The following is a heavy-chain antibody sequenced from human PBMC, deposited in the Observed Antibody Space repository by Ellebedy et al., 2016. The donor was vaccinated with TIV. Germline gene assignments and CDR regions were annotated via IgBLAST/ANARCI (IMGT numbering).Heavy chain of an antibody. CDR2: ISGSGGST. Sequence: GESLKISCAASGFTFSSYAMSWVRQAPGKGLEWVSAISGSGGSTYYADSVKGRFTISRDNSKNTLYLQMNSLRAEDTAIYYCANISGMVRGVIGWFDPWGQGTLVTVSS. D-gene: IGHD3-10*01. CDR1: GFTFSSYA. J-gene: IGHJ5*02. CDR3: ANISGMVRGVIGWFDP. V-gene: IGHV3-23*01.